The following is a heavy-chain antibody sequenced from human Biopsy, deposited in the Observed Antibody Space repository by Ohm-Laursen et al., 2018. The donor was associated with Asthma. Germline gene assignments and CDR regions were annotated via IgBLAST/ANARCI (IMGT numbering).Heavy chain of an antibody. D-gene: IGHD3-3*01. V-gene: IGHV4-34*01. J-gene: IGHJ6*02. CDR2: SNQGGSP. CDR3: ASGPEWYGLDV. CDR1: RGSLRVYV. Sequence: SETLSLTWGVYRGSLRVYVWSWIRQPPGKGLEWIGESNQGGSPTFNPSLKSRVPISRDTSKNQLSLKLRSVTAADTAVYYCASGPEWYGLDVWGQGTTVTVSS.